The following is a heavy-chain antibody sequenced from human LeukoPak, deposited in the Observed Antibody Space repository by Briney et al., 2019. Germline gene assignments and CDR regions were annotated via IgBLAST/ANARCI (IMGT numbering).Heavy chain of an antibody. D-gene: IGHD6-25*01. Sequence: GRSLRLSCAASGFTFSSYGMHWVRQAPSKGLEWVAVISYDGSNKYYADSVKGRFTISRDNSKNTLYLQMNSLRAEDTAVYYCAKGGRGSAAVFDIWGQGTMVTVSS. CDR2: ISYDGSNK. J-gene: IGHJ3*02. CDR3: AKGGRGSAAVFDI. V-gene: IGHV3-30*18. CDR1: GFTFSSYG.